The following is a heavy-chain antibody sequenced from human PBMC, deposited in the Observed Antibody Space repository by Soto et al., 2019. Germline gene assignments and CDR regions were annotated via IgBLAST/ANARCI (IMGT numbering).Heavy chain of an antibody. Sequence: EVQLVESGGGLVQPGGSLRLSCAASRFTFSSYWMHWVRQAPGKGLVWVSRINGDGSSTDYADSVRGRFTVSRDNAKNTLYLQMNSLIAEDTAVYYCARSSIDAYGRVFDYWGQGTLVTVSS. V-gene: IGHV3-74*01. D-gene: IGHD2-21*01. J-gene: IGHJ4*02. CDR2: INGDGSST. CDR1: RFTFSSYW. CDR3: ARSSIDAYGRVFDY.